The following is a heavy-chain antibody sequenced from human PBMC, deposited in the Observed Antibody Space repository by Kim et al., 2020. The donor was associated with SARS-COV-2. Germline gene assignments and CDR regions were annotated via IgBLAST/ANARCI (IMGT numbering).Heavy chain of an antibody. D-gene: IGHD3-9*01. Sequence: ASVKVSCKASGYTFTSYAMNCVRQAPGQGLEWMGWINTNTGNPTYAQGFTGRFVFSLDTSVSTAYLQISSLKAEDTAVYYCARTLLRYFDWLTGSYYYYGMDVWGQGTTVTVSS. CDR1: GYTFTSYA. J-gene: IGHJ6*02. CDR2: INTNTGNP. CDR3: ARTLLRYFDWLTGSYYYYGMDV. V-gene: IGHV7-4-1*02.